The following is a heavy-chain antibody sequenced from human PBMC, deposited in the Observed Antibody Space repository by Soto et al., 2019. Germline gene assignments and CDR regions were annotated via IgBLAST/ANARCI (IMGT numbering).Heavy chain of an antibody. Sequence: QVQLVESGGGVVQPGRSLTLSCAASGFIFSSYGMHWVRQAPGKGLQWVAVIWYDGSNTYYADSVKGRFTISRDNSKNTRSLQMNSLRAEDTAGYYCARGLRAAAGRGYFQYWGQGTLVTVSS. CDR2: IWYDGSNT. CDR1: GFIFSSYG. V-gene: IGHV3-33*01. D-gene: IGHD6-13*01. J-gene: IGHJ1*01. CDR3: ARGLRAAAGRGYFQY.